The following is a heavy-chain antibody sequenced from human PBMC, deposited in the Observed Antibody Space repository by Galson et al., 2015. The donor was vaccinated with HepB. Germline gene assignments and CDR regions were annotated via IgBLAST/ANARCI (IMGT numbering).Heavy chain of an antibody. J-gene: IGHJ4*02. CDR3: AKDGNLGFGELFTSLYYFDY. CDR2: ISGSGGST. D-gene: IGHD3-10*01. V-gene: IGHV3-23*01. Sequence: SLRLSCAASGFTFSSYAMSWVRQAPGKGLEWVSAISGSGGSTYYADSVKGRFTISRDNSKNTLYLQMNSLRAEDTAVYYCAKDGNLGFGELFTSLYYFDYWGQGTLVTVSS. CDR1: GFTFSSYA.